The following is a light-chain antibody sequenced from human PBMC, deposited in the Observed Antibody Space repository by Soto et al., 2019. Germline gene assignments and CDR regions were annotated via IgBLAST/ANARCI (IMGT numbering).Light chain of an antibody. CDR3: QSYDSSLSVFV. CDR1: SSNIGAGYD. Sequence: QSVLTQPPSVSGAPGQRVTISCTGSSSNIGAGYDVHWYQQLPGTAPKLLIYGSTNRPSGVPDRFSGSKSGTSASLAITGLQAEDEADYYCQSYDSSLSVFVFATGTKLNVL. J-gene: IGLJ1*01. V-gene: IGLV1-40*01. CDR2: GST.